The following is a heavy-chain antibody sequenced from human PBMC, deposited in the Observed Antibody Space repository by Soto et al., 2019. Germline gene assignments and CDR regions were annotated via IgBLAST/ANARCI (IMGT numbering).Heavy chain of an antibody. Sequence: PSETLSLTCTVSGGSISSYYWSWIRQPPGKGLEWIGYIYYSGSTNYNPSLKSRVTISVDTSKNQFSLKLSSVTAADTAVYYCARDIVEYYDFWSGYLGGMDVWGQGTTVT. V-gene: IGHV4-59*01. CDR1: GGSISSYY. J-gene: IGHJ6*02. D-gene: IGHD3-3*01. CDR2: IYYSGST. CDR3: ARDIVEYYDFWSGYLGGMDV.